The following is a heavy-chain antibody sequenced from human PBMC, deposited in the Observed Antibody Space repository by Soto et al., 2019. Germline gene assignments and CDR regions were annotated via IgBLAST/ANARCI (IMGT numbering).Heavy chain of an antibody. Sequence: QVHLVQSGAEVKKPGASVKVSCKGSGYAFTTYGITWVRQAPGQGLEWMGWISAHNGNTNYAQKLQGRVTVTGDTSTSTAYMELRSLRSDDTAVYYCARGRYGDYWGQGALVTVSP. D-gene: IGHD1-1*01. CDR2: ISAHNGNT. J-gene: IGHJ4*02. V-gene: IGHV1-18*01. CDR3: ARGRYGDY. CDR1: GYAFTTYG.